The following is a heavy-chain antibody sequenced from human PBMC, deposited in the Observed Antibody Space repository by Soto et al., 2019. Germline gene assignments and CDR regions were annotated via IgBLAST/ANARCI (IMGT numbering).Heavy chain of an antibody. CDR3: VRGVGYSDSSGYPFDY. CDR2: INPRSGKT. Sequence: VQLAQSGAEVKRPGASVKISCKASGDTLSTYYMHWARQAPGQGLEWMGIINPRSGKTNYPQKFQGKATMTRDTSTTTVYRGLRTLRSEGTAMYYCVRGVGYSDSSGYPFDYWGKGTLFTVPS. V-gene: IGHV1-46*03. D-gene: IGHD3-22*01. J-gene: IGHJ4*02. CDR1: GDTLSTYY.